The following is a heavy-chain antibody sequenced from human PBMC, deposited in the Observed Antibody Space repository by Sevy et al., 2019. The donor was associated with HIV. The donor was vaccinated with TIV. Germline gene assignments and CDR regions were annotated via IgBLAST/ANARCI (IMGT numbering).Heavy chain of an antibody. Sequence: GESLKISCKGSGYSFTSYWIGWVRQMPGKGLEWMGIIYPGDSDTRYSPSFQGQVTISAEKSISTAYLQWSSLKASDTAMYYCARGYCSGGSCYGPLYFQHWGQGTLVTVSS. V-gene: IGHV5-51*01. CDR2: IYPGDSDT. J-gene: IGHJ1*01. D-gene: IGHD2-15*01. CDR1: GYSFTSYW. CDR3: ARGYCSGGSCYGPLYFQH.